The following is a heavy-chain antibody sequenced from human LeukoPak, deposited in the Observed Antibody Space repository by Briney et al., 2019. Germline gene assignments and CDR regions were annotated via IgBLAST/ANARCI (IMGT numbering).Heavy chain of an antibody. J-gene: IGHJ4*02. V-gene: IGHV3-53*01. CDR2: LYSDGNT. D-gene: IGHD1-14*01. CDR1: GFTVITND. Sequence: GGSLRLSCAASGFTVITNDMTWVRQAPGKGLEWVSVLYSDGNTKYADSVQGRFTISRDSSKNTLYLEMNSLSPDDTAVYYCARGVEPLAANALAYWGQGTLVTVSS. CDR3: ARGVEPLAANALAY.